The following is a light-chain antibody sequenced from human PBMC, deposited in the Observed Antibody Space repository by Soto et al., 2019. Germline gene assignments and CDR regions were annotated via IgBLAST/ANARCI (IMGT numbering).Light chain of an antibody. CDR3: QQYKVYPYT. Sequence: DIQMTQSPSTLSASVGDRVTITCRASQGISGWLAWYQQKPGKAPKVLIYDVSILESGVPSRFSGSESGTAFTLTISTLRPDDFATFYCQQYKVYPYTFGQGT. J-gene: IGKJ2*01. V-gene: IGKV1-5*01. CDR1: QGISGW. CDR2: DVS.